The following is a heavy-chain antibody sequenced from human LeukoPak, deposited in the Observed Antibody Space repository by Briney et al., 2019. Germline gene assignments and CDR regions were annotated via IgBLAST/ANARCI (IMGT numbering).Heavy chain of an antibody. CDR1: GGSISSEY. D-gene: IGHD3-22*01. CDR3: ARGAYYYDSGGYYTGWFDA. J-gene: IGHJ5*02. CDR2: IYYSGST. Sequence: PSETLSLTCPVSGGSISSEYWSWIRQPPGKGLEWIGYIYYSGSTNYNPSLKSRVTISVDTSKNQFSLKLSSVTAADTAVYYCARGAYYYDSGGYYTGWFDAWGQGTLVTVSS. V-gene: IGHV4-59*01.